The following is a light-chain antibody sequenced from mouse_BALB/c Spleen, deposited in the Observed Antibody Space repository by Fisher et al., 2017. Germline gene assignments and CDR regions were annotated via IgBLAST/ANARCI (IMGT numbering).Light chain of an antibody. Sequence: IVMTQTTAIMSASPGEKVTMTCSASSSISSNYLHWYQQKPGFSPKLLIYRTSNLASGVPARFSGSGSGTSYSLTISSMEAEDAATYYCHQYHRSPWTFGGGTKLEIK. J-gene: IGKJ1*01. V-gene: IGKV4-74*01. CDR2: RTS. CDR3: HQYHRSPWT. CDR1: SSISSNY.